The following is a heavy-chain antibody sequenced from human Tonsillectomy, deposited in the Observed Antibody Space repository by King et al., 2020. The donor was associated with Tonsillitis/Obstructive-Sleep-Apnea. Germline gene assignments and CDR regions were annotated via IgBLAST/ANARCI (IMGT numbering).Heavy chain of an antibody. Sequence: VQLVESGGGVVQPGRSLRLSCAASGFTFSSYAMHWVRQAPGKGLEWVAVISYDGSNKYYADSVKGRFTISRDNSKKTLYLQMNSLSAEDTAVYDCARGTVTTMYAFDIWGQGTMVTVSS. CDR1: GFTFSSYA. J-gene: IGHJ3*02. V-gene: IGHV3-30*01. CDR2: ISYDGSNK. CDR3: ARGTVTTMYAFDI. D-gene: IGHD4-17*01.